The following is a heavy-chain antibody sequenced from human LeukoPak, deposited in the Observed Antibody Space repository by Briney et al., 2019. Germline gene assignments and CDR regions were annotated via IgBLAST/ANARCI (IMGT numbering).Heavy chain of an antibody. CDR1: GFTFSSYS. CDR3: ARDGLGYCSSTSCYIDY. D-gene: IGHD2-2*02. Sequence: GGSLRLSCAASGFTFSSYSMNWVRQAPGKGLEWVSSISSSSYIYYADSVKGRFTISRDNAKNSLYLQMNSLRAEDTAVYYCARDGLGYCSSTSCYIDYWGQGTLVTVSS. V-gene: IGHV3-21*01. J-gene: IGHJ4*02. CDR2: ISSSSYI.